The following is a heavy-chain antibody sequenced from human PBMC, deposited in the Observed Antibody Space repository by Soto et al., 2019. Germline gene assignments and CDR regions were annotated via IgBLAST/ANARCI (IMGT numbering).Heavy chain of an antibody. J-gene: IGHJ3*02. Sequence: GGSLRLSCAASGFTFSSYWMSWVRQAPGKGLEWVANIKQDGSEKYYVDSVKGRFTISRDNAKNSLYLQMNSLRAEDTAVYYCARSQRYLQQLVRAFDIWGQGTMVTVSS. V-gene: IGHV3-7*01. CDR1: GFTFSSYW. CDR2: IKQDGSEK. CDR3: ARSQRYLQQLVRAFDI. D-gene: IGHD6-13*01.